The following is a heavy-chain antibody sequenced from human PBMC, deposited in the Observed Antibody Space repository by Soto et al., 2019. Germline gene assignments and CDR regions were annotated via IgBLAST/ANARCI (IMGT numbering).Heavy chain of an antibody. V-gene: IGHV3-30-3*01. CDR2: ISYDGSNK. CDR1: GFTFSSYA. D-gene: IGHD3-10*01. J-gene: IGHJ6*02. CDR3: ARDKGVRGVIFPSYYYYYGMDV. Sequence: GGSLRLSCAASGFTFSSYAMHWVRQAPGKGLEWVAVISYDGSNKYYADSVKGRFTISRDNSKNTLYLQMNSLRAEDTAVYYCARDKGVRGVIFPSYYYYYGMDVWGQGTTVTVSS.